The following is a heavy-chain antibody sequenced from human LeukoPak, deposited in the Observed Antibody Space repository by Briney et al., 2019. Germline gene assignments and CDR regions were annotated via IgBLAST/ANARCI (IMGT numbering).Heavy chain of an antibody. D-gene: IGHD6-19*01. CDR1: GGSISSHY. V-gene: IGHV4-59*11. Sequence: SETLSLTCTVSGGSISSHYWSWIRLPPEKGLEWIGYIYNYGSTDYNPSLQSRATISVDRSRNQVSLKLTSVTAADTAVYYCARDGPLGSGWYPAYWGQGILVTVSS. J-gene: IGHJ4*02. CDR2: IYNYGST. CDR3: ARDGPLGSGWYPAY.